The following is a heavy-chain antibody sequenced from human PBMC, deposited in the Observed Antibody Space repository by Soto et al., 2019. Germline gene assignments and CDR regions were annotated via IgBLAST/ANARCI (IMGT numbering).Heavy chain of an antibody. V-gene: IGHV6-1*01. J-gene: IGHJ4*02. CDR1: GDSVSSNSAA. CDR3: TDRDVQY. CDR2: TYFRSKWYT. Sequence: QVQLQQSGPGLVKPSQTLSLTCAISGDSVSSNSAAWNWISQSSSRGLEWLGRTYFRSKWYTGYAPTVKSRITITPDTSKNQFSLQLTSVTPEDTAVYYCTDRDVQYWGKGTLVTFSS.